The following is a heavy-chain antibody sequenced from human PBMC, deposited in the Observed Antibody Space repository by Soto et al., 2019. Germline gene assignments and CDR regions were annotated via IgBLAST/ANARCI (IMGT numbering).Heavy chain of an antibody. CDR2: ISSYNGDT. V-gene: IGHV1-18*01. Sequence: QVQLVQSGAEVKKPGASVKVSCKASGYTFTRSGISWARQAPGQGPEWMGGISSYNGDTNYAQTFQGRVTMTTDTSTSTAYMELRSLRSDDTAVYYCAREGVAPYYYYGMDIWGQGTPVTVSS. D-gene: IGHD5-12*01. CDR1: GYTFTRSG. J-gene: IGHJ6*02. CDR3: AREGVAPYYYYGMDI.